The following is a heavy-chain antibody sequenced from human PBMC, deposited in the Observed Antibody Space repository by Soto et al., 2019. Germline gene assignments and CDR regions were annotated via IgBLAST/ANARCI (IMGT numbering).Heavy chain of an antibody. CDR1: GYTFTGYY. CDR2: INPNSGGT. CDR3: ARGGRIAAAGTYYYGMDV. V-gene: IGHV1-2*04. D-gene: IGHD6-13*01. Sequence: EASVKVSCKASGYTFTGYYMHWVRQAPGQGLEWMGWINPNSGGTNYAQKFQGWVTMTRDTSISTAYMELSRLRSDDTAVYYCARGGRIAAAGTYYYGMDVWGQGTTVTVSS. J-gene: IGHJ6*02.